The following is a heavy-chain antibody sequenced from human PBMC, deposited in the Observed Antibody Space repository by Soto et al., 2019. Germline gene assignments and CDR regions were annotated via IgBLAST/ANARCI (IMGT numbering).Heavy chain of an antibody. CDR3: ARDLVVRGVIPDYYYYGMDV. CDR2: IWYDGSNK. V-gene: IGHV3-33*01. CDR1: GFTFSSYG. Sequence: QVQLVESGGGVVQPGRSLRLSCAASGFTFSSYGMHWVRQAPGKGLEWVAVIWYDGSNKYYADSVKGRFTISRDNSKNTLYLQMNSLRAEDTAVYYCARDLVVRGVIPDYYYYGMDVW. D-gene: IGHD3-10*01. J-gene: IGHJ6*01.